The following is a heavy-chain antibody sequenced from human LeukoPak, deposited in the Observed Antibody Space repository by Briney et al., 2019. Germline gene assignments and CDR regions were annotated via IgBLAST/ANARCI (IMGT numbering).Heavy chain of an antibody. CDR3: ARGFGIAAAAAYNWFDP. Sequence: SETLSLTCTVSGGSISSYYWSWIRQPPGKGLEWIGYIYYSGSTNYNPSLKSRVTISVDTSKNQFSLKLSSVTAADTAVYYCARGFGIAAAAAYNWFDPWGQGTLVTVSS. CDR2: IYYSGST. V-gene: IGHV4-59*01. CDR1: GGSISSYY. J-gene: IGHJ5*02. D-gene: IGHD6-13*01.